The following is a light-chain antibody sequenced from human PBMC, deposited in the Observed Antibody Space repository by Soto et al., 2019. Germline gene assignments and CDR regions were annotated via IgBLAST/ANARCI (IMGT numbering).Light chain of an antibody. Sequence: ILLTQSGGARSLSPGERSTLSCGASPSVSSSYLSCYQQKPGQAPRLLIYGASNMATGIPERFTGSGSGTDFTLTISRLQTQDSARYYCQQYDTSVTFGQGALLEIK. CDR1: PSVSSSY. V-gene: IGKV3-20*01. J-gene: IGKJ5*01. CDR2: GAS. CDR3: QQYDTSVT.